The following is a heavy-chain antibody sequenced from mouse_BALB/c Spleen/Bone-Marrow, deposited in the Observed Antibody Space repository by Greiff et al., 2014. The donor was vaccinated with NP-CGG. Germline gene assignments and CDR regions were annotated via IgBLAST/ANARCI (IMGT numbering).Heavy chain of an antibody. V-gene: IGHV1-9*01. CDR3: ARLITTGGFAY. CDR2: ILPGSGTT. CDR1: GYTFSTYW. J-gene: IGHJ3*01. Sequence: QVQLQQSGAELMKPGASVKISCKATGYTFSTYWIEWVKQRPGHGLEWIGEILPGSGTTNYNEKFKGKATFTADTSSNTAYMQLSSLTSEVSAVYYYARLITTGGFAYWGQGTLVTVSA. D-gene: IGHD2-4*01.